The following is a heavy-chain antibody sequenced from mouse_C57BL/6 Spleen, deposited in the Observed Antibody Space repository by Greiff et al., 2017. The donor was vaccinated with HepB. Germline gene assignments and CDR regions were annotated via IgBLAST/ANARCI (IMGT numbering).Heavy chain of an antibody. CDR1: GYTFTSYW. D-gene: IGHD2-10*02. J-gene: IGHJ2*01. CDR2: IDPSDSET. Sequence: VQLQQPGAELVRPGSSVKLSCKASGYTFTSYWMHWVKQRPIQGLEWIGNIDPSDSETHYNQKFKDKATLTVDKSSSAAYMQLSSLTSEDSAVYYCARELYGNFYFDYWGQGTTLTVSS. V-gene: IGHV1-52*01. CDR3: ARELYGNFYFDY.